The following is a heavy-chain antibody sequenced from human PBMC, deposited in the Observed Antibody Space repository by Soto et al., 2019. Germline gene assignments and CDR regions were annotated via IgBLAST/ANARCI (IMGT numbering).Heavy chain of an antibody. J-gene: IGHJ4*02. CDR2: ITYDGINQ. D-gene: IGHD2-15*01. V-gene: IGHV3-30*04. CDR1: GFTFRNYP. Sequence: QVQLVESGGGVVQPGRSLRLSCGVSGFTFRNYPMHWVRQAPGKGLEWVSVITYDGINQDLADSVKGRFTVSRDNSKNTLYLQMDSLRPEDTAVYFCARGLCTGGSCQSGGHFDHWGQGTLVTVSS. CDR3: ARGLCTGGSCQSGGHFDH.